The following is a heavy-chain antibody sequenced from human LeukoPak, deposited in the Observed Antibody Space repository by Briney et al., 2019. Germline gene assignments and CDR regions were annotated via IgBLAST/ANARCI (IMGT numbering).Heavy chain of an antibody. V-gene: IGHV4-61*02. CDR3: ARHKEGIMVRGLITKKGRAYKWFDP. Sequence: SETLSLTCTVSGGSISRGFYYWSWIRQPAGTVLEWIGRIYTNGSTNYNPSLKSRVTISVDTSKNQFSLKLSSVTAADTAVYYCARHKEGIMVRGLITKKGRAYKWFDPWGQGTLVTVSS. J-gene: IGHJ5*02. CDR1: GGSISRGFYY. CDR2: IYTNGST. D-gene: IGHD3-10*01.